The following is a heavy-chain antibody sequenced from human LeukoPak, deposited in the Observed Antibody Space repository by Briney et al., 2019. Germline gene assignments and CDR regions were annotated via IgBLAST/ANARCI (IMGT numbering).Heavy chain of an antibody. CDR2: INHSGST. Sequence: SETLSLTCAVYGGSFSGYYWSWIRQPPGKGLEWIGEINHSGSTNYNPSLKSRVTISVDTSKNQFSLKLSSVTAADTAVYYCAREVGIAAAGSTSFVDYWGQGTLVTVSS. V-gene: IGHV4-34*01. CDR1: GGSFSGYY. J-gene: IGHJ4*02. D-gene: IGHD6-13*01. CDR3: AREVGIAAAGSTSFVDY.